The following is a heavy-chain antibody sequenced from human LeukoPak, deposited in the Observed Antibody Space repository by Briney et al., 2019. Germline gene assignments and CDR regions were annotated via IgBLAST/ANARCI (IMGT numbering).Heavy chain of an antibody. CDR3: ARYNSLFRGVTTSDY. D-gene: IGHD3-10*01. J-gene: IGHJ4*02. V-gene: IGHV1-18*01. CDR2: IGRVTSNSGDV. Sequence: ASVKVSCKTSGYSFSNYGISWVRQAPGQGLEWMGRIGRVTSNSGDVTYAPKFQDRVTMTTDTSTTTAYMELRSLRFDDTAVYFCARYNSLFRGVTTSDYWGQGTLATVS. CDR1: GYSFSNYG.